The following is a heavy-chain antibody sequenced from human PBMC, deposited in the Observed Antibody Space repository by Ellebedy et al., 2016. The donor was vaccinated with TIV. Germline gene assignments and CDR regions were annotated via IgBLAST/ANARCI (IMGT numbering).Heavy chain of an antibody. V-gene: IGHV3-23*01. J-gene: IGHJ4*02. CDR1: GFTFSSYA. CDR3: AKDLLEWSLMYDY. Sequence: GGSLRLXCAASGFTFSSYAMSWVRQAPGKGLEWVSTISGSGDSTYYADSVKGRFTFSTDSSKNTLYLQMNSLRAEDTAIYYCAKDLLEWSLMYDYWGQGTLVTVSS. CDR2: ISGSGDST. D-gene: IGHD3-3*01.